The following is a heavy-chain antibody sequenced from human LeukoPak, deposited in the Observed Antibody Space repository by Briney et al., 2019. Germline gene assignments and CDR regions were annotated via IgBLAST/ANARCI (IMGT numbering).Heavy chain of an antibody. D-gene: IGHD1-26*01. Sequence: GGSLRLSCAASGFTFSTYGIHWVRQAPGKGLEWVAVISYDGSNKYYADSVKGRFTISRDNSKNTLYLQMNSLRAEDTAIYYCAKDRGSFTYYFDCWGQGTLVTVSS. CDR1: GFTFSTYG. CDR3: AKDRGSFTYYFDC. V-gene: IGHV3-30*18. J-gene: IGHJ4*02. CDR2: ISYDGSNK.